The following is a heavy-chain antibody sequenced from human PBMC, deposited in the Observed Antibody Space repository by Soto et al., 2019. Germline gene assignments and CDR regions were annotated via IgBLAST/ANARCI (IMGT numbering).Heavy chain of an antibody. CDR3: ARGRRWVDY. CDR2: IYETGSA. V-gene: IGHV4-59*01. J-gene: IGHJ4*02. CDR1: GGSISLYY. Sequence: SETLSLTCTVSGGSISLYYWSWIRQPPGKTLEWLGYIYETGSAKYNPSLESRVTISVDTSKNQLSLTLNSVTAADTAVYYCARGRRWVDYWGQGTLVTVSS.